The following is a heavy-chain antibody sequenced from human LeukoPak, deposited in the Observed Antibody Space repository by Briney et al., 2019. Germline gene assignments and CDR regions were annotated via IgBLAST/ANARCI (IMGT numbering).Heavy chain of an antibody. Sequence: ASVKVSCKASGYTINSYGISWVRQAPGQGLEWMGWISANSGNTNYAEKLQDRVTMTTDTSTTTAYMEPTNLRSDDTAVYYCARQDFWSGSDRRVDYWGQGTLVTVSS. CDR3: ARQDFWSGSDRRVDY. V-gene: IGHV1-18*01. CDR2: ISANSGNT. J-gene: IGHJ4*02. CDR1: GYTINSYG. D-gene: IGHD3-3*01.